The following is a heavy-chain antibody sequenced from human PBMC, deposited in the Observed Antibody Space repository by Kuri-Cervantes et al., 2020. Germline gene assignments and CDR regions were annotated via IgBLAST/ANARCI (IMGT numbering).Heavy chain of an antibody. D-gene: IGHD6-19*01. CDR2: INTGYGNT. CDR3: ARELKGYRSGWPDY. J-gene: IGHJ4*02. V-gene: IGHV1-3*04. CDR1: GYTFTSYA. Sequence: ASVKVSCKASGYTFTSYAMHWVRQAPGQRLEWMGWINTGYGNTEYSQNFQGRVTITRDTSASTAYMELSSLRSEDTAVYYCARELKGYRSGWPDYWGQGTLVTVSS.